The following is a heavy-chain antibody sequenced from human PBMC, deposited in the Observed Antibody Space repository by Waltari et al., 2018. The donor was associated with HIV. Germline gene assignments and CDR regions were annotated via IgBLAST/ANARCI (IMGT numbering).Heavy chain of an antibody. J-gene: IGHJ4*02. CDR1: GYTLSTYV. V-gene: IGHV3-30*11. CDR2: ISSDGSDK. CDR3: AREFYYDSSGYNSGFDY. Sequence: QVYLVESGGGVVQPGRSMRHSCAAPGYTLSTYVMHLVLQPPGKGLEWVADISSDGSDKYHADSVKGRFTISRDNSKNTLYLQMDSLRAEDTAVYFCAREFYYDSSGYNSGFDYWGQGTLVTVSS. D-gene: IGHD3-22*01.